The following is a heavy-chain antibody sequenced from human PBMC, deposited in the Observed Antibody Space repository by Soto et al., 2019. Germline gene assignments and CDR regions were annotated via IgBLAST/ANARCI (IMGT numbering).Heavy chain of an antibody. CDR1: GGTFSSYA. V-gene: IGHV1-69*01. Sequence: QVQLVQSGAEVKKPGSSVTVSCKASGGTFSSYAISWVRQAPGQGLEWMGGIIPIFGTANYAQKFQGRVTITADESTSTAYMELSSLRSEDTAVYYCARSHCGGDCYPNWFDPWGQGTLVTVSS. CDR3: ARSHCGGDCYPNWFDP. CDR2: IIPIFGTA. D-gene: IGHD2-21*02. J-gene: IGHJ5*02.